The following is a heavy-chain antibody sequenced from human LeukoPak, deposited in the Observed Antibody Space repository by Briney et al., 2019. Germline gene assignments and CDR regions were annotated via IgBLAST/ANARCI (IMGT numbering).Heavy chain of an antibody. CDR1: GFTFSSYW. V-gene: IGHV3-74*01. D-gene: IGHD2-2*01. Sequence: PGGSLRLSCAVSGFTFSSYWMHWVRLVPGEGLVWVARTNTDGRTTTYADSVKGRFTISRDNAKNMVYLQMNSLRVEDTAVSYCARIEDRDAAFDSWGQGTLVTVSS. J-gene: IGHJ4*02. CDR2: TNTDGRTT. CDR3: ARIEDRDAAFDS.